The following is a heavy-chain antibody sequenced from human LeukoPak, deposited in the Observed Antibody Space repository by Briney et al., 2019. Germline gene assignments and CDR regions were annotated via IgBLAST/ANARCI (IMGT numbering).Heavy chain of an antibody. CDR3: TKGGSRHVDS. Sequence: PGGSLRLSCAASGITLSSYWMHWVRQAPGKGLVWVSRINSDGSNTKYADSVKGRFTISRDNAKNTLYLQMDSLRAEDTAIYYCTKGGSRHVDSWGQGTLVTVSS. CDR1: GITLSSYW. CDR2: INSDGSNT. J-gene: IGHJ4*02. D-gene: IGHD6-13*01. V-gene: IGHV3-74*03.